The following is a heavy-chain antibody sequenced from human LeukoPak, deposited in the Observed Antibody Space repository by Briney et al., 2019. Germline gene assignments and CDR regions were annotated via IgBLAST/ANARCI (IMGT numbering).Heavy chain of an antibody. CDR1: GLMFRRLG. V-gene: IGHV3-33*06. Sequence: PGGSLRLSYAASGLMFRRLGMQWVRQAPGEGLEWVAMIWHDGSVEEYADSVKGRFTISRDNSQNTLYLQMNSLRDDDTAVYYCAKEGDQFRGYLDAWGKGTTVTVSS. CDR2: IWHDGSVE. D-gene: IGHD3-16*01. CDR3: AKEGDQFRGYLDA. J-gene: IGHJ6*03.